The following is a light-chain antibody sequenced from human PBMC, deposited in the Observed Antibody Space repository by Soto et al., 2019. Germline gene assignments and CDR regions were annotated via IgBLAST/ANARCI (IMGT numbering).Light chain of an antibody. J-gene: IGKJ4*01. V-gene: IGKV3-11*01. CDR3: QQRSNWLFT. CDR2: DAS. Sequence: EIVLTQSPATLSLSPEERATLSCRASQSVSSYLAWYQQKPGQAPRLLIYDASNRATGIPTRFSGSRYGTAFPLTISSLEPEDFAVYYWQQRSNWLFTFGGGTKVQIK. CDR1: QSVSSY.